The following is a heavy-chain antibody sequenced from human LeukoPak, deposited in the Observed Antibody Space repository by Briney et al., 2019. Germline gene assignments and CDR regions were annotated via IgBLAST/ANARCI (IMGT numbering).Heavy chain of an antibody. CDR1: GGSFNSGSYY. V-gene: IGHV4-61*01. CDR2: IYFSGST. J-gene: IGHJ4*02. Sequence: SETLSLTCTVSGGSFNSGSYYWSWVRQPPGKGLEWIGYIYFSGSTYYNPSLRSRAIISIDTSKNQFFLKLTSMTAADTAVYYCGRTSDRWELPQLWGQGTLVTVSS. D-gene: IGHD1-26*01. CDR3: GRTSDRWELPQL.